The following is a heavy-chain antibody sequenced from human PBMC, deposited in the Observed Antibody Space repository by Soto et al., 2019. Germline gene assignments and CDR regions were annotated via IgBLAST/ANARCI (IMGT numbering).Heavy chain of an antibody. CDR3: ATQDFRGATGTT. CDR1: GFTFRSYA. D-gene: IGHD1-1*01. CDR2: ISGGGGTT. Sequence: VQLLESGGGLLQPGGSLILSCAASGFTFRSYAMGWVRQAPGKGLEWVSLISGGGGTTYYADSVKGRFTISRDNSKNSLYLLMHGLRAEDTAVYFCATQDFRGATGTTWGQGTLVTVSS. V-gene: IGHV3-23*01. J-gene: IGHJ4*02.